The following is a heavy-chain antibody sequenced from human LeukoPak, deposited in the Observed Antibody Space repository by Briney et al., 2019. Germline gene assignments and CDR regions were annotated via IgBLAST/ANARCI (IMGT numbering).Heavy chain of an antibody. CDR1: GFTVSGNY. J-gene: IGHJ5*02. CDR2: IYSGGST. CDR3: ARALRYCSGGSCYWFDP. V-gene: IGHV3-53*01. D-gene: IGHD2-15*01. Sequence: PGGSLRLSCAASGFTVSGNYMSWVRQAPGKGLEWVSVIYSGGSTYYADSVKGRFTISRDNSKNTLYLQMNSLRAEDTAVYYCARALRYCSGGSCYWFDPWGQGTLVTVSS.